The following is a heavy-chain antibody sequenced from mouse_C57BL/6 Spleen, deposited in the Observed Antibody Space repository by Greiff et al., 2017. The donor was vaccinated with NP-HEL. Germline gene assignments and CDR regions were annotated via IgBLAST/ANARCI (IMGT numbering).Heavy chain of an antibody. CDR2: ISSGGDYI. CDR3: TRADGVLYYFDY. D-gene: IGHD1-1*01. V-gene: IGHV5-9-1*02. J-gene: IGHJ2*01. Sequence: DVMLVESGEGLVKPGGSLKLSCAASGFTFSSYAMSWVRQTPEKRLEWVAYISSGGDYIYYADTVKGRFTISRDNARNTLYLQMSSLKSEDTAMYYCTRADGVLYYFDYWGQGTTLTVSS. CDR1: GFTFSSYA.